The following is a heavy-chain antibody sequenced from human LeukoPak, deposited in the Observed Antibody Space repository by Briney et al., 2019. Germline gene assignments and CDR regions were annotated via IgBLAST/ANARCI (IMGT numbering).Heavy chain of an antibody. Sequence: PSETLSLTCTVSGYSISSGYYWGWIRQPPGKGLEWIGSIYHSGSTYYNPSLKSRVTISVDTSKNQFSLKLSSVTAADTAVYYCARVPHSADSGSYFSGYYYYYMDVWGKGTTVTVYS. CDR3: ARVPHSADSGSYFSGYYYYYMDV. D-gene: IGHD1-26*01. CDR1: GYSISSGYY. CDR2: IYHSGST. V-gene: IGHV4-38-2*02. J-gene: IGHJ6*03.